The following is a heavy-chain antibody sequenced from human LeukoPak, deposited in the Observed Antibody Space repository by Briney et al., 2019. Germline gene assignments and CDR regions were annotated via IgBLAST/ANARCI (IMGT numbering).Heavy chain of an antibody. Sequence: ASVKVSCKASGYTFTSYYMHWVRQAPGQGLEWMGIINPSGGSTSYAQKFQGRVTMTRDMSTSTVYMELSSLRSEDTAVYYCASTYDITNDAFDIWGQGTMVTVSS. CDR3: ASTYDITNDAFDI. J-gene: IGHJ3*02. D-gene: IGHD3-22*01. CDR1: GYTFTSYY. V-gene: IGHV1-46*01. CDR2: INPSGGST.